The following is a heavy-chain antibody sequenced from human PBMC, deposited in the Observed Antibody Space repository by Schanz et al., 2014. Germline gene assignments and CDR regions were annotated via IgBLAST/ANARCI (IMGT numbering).Heavy chain of an antibody. J-gene: IGHJ4*02. D-gene: IGHD5-18*01. Sequence: QVQLQESGPGLVKPSETLSLTCSVSGGSINNFYWGWIRQSPGKGLEWIGYIYSSGIPTYNPSLKSRVTISADTSKNQLSLKLTSVTAADTAVYYCASKARYTYGYDYWGQGTLVTVSS. CDR3: ASKARYTYGYDY. V-gene: IGHV4-59*01. CDR2: IYSSGIP. CDR1: GGSINNFY.